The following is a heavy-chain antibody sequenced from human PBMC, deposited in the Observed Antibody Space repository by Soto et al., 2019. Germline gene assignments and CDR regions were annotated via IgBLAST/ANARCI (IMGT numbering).Heavy chain of an antibody. CDR2: ISYDGSNK. CDR3: AKQNSYGYYYGMDV. Sequence: QVPLVESGGGVVQPGRSLRLSCAASGFTFSSYGMHWVRQAPGKGLEWVAVISYDGSNKYYADSVKGRFTISRDNSKNTLYLQMNSLRAEDTAVYYCAKQNSYGYYYGMDVWGQGTTVTVSS. D-gene: IGHD5-18*01. V-gene: IGHV3-30*18. CDR1: GFTFSSYG. J-gene: IGHJ6*02.